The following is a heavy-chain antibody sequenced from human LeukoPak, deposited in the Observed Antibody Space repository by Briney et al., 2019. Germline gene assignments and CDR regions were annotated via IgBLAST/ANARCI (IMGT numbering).Heavy chain of an antibody. CDR3: AKDAFSSGWELFDY. Sequence: GGSLRLSCAASGFTFSSYGMHWVRQAPGKGLEWVAVISYDGSDKYYADSVKGRFTISRDNSKNTLYLQMNSLRAEDTAVYSSAKDAFSSGWELFDYWGQGTLVTVSS. J-gene: IGHJ4*02. D-gene: IGHD6-19*01. CDR2: ISYDGSDK. CDR1: GFTFSSYG. V-gene: IGHV3-30*18.